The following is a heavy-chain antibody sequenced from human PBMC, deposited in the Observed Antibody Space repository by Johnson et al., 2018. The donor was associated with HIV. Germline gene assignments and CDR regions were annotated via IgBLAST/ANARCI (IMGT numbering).Heavy chain of an antibody. CDR3: AKGLDGRGGYEAFDS. D-gene: IGHD2-15*01. CDR2: ISWNSGSI. J-gene: IGHJ3*02. CDR1: GFTFDDYA. Sequence: VQLVESGGGLVQPGRSLRLSCAASGFTFDDYAMHWVRQAPGKGLEWVSGISWNSGSIGYADSVKGRFTISRDNAKNSLYLQMNSLRAEDTALYYCAKGLDGRGGYEAFDSWGQGTMVTVSS. V-gene: IGHV3-9*01.